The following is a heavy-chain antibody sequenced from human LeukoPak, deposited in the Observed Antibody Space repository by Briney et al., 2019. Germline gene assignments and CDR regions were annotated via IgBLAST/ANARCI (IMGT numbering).Heavy chain of an antibody. D-gene: IGHD3-10*01. V-gene: IGHV3-30*01. CDR1: GFTFSSYA. J-gene: IGHJ3*02. Sequence: GRSLRLSCAASGFTFSSYAMHWVRQAPGKGLEWVAVISYGGSNKYYADSVKGRFTISRDNSKNTLYLQMNSLRAEDTAVYYCARGSPSAFDIWGQGTMATVSS. CDR3: ARGSPSAFDI. CDR2: ISYGGSNK.